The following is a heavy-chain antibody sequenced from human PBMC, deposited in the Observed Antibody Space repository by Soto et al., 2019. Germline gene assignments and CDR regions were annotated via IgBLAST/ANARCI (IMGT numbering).Heavy chain of an antibody. CDR3: ARGQVVAAQH. CDR2: IYHSGST. CDR1: GGSISSGGYS. J-gene: IGHJ4*02. D-gene: IGHD2-15*01. Sequence: QLQLQESGSGRVKPSQTLSLTCAVSGGSISSGGYSWSWIRQPPGKGLEWIGYIYHSGSTYYNPSLKSRVTISVDRSKNQYSLKLGSVAAADTAVYYCARGQVVAAQHWGQGTLVTVSS. V-gene: IGHV4-30-2*01.